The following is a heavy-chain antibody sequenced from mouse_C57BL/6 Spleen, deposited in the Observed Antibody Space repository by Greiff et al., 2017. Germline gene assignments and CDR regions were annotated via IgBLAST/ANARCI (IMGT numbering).Heavy chain of an antibody. Sequence: VKLQESGAELARPGASVKLSCKASGYTFTSYGISWVKQRTGQGLEWIGEIYPRSGNTYYNEKFKGKATLTADKSSSTAYRERRSLTSEDSAVYFCARSGYDEGRCAYWGQGTLVTVSA. CDR1: GYTFTSYG. CDR2: IYPRSGNT. D-gene: IGHD2-2*01. J-gene: IGHJ3*01. CDR3: ARSGYDEGRCAY. V-gene: IGHV1-81*01.